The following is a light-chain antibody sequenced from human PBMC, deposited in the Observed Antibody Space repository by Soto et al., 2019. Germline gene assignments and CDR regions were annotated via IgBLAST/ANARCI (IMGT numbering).Light chain of an antibody. CDR2: DVS. CDR3: SSYTRSSTSYV. Sequence: QSVLTQPASVSGSPGQSITISCTGTSSDVGAYNYVSWYQHHPGKAPKLMIYDVSNRPSGVSNRFSGSKSGNTASLTISGLQAEDEADYYCSSYTRSSTSYVFGTATKVTVL. CDR1: SSDVGAYNY. V-gene: IGLV2-14*03. J-gene: IGLJ1*01.